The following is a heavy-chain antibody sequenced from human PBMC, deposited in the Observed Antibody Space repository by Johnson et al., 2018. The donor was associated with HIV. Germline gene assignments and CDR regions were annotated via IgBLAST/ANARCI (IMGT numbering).Heavy chain of an antibody. CDR1: GFTFSYYG. Sequence: QEQLVESGGGVVQPGRSLRLSCAASGFTFSYYGMHWVRQAPGQGLAWVSFIPYDGSDKYYTASVKGRFTISRDNSKNTLSLQMDSLRPEDTAVYYCARDRSQYSRVSLGGIWGQGTMVTVSS. D-gene: IGHD1-26*01. CDR3: ARDRSQYSRVSLGGI. V-gene: IGHV3-30*03. J-gene: IGHJ3*02. CDR2: IPYDGSDK.